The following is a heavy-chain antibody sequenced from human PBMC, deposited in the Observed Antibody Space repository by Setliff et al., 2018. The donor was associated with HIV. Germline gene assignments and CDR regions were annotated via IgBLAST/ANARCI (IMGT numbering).Heavy chain of an antibody. J-gene: IGHJ4*02. CDR1: GYTFTSYD. D-gene: IGHD1-7*01. CDR2: MNPNSGNT. CDR3: ARGKLSRTGTNDY. V-gene: IGHV1-8*02. Sequence: SVKVSCKASGYTFTSYDINWVRQATGQGLEWMGWMNPNSGNTGYAQKFQGRVTMTRNTSISTAYMDLSRLRSEDTAVYYCARGKLSRTGTNDYWGQGTLVTVSS.